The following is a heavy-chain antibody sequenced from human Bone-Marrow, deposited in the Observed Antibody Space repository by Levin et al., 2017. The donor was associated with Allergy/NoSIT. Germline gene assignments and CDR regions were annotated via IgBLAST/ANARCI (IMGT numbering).Heavy chain of an antibody. Sequence: KISCQAPGDSFTRHSISWVRQAPGQGLEWMGRIIPLVGTTNDAQKFQGRVTITADESARTVSMELSGLRSDDTAMYYCARDSRGISQAWPGAFDVWGQGTMVTVSS. CDR2: IIPLVGTT. J-gene: IGHJ3*01. D-gene: IGHD2/OR15-2a*01. CDR3: ARDSRGISQAWPGAFDV. V-gene: IGHV1-69*11. CDR1: GDSFTRHS.